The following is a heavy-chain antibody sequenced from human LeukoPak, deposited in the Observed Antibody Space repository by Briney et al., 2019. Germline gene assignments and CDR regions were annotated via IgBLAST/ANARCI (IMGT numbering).Heavy chain of an antibody. CDR1: GFTFSTYS. D-gene: IGHD3-10*01. J-gene: IGHJ4*02. Sequence: GGSLRLSWAASGFTFSTYSINWVRQAPGKGLEWVSSISSGSSYIYYADSVKGRLTISRDNAKNSLYLQMNSLRVEDTAVYYCARSPLWFGELGISDYWGQGTLVTVSS. CDR3: ARSPLWFGELGISDY. V-gene: IGHV3-21*01. CDR2: ISSGSSYI.